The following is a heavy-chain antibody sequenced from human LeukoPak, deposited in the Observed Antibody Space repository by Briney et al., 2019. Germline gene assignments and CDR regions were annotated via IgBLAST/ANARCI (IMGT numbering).Heavy chain of an antibody. CDR3: ARLTPAAGRLYFVD. Sequence: GGSLRLSCAASGFTFSSYSMNWVRQAPGKGLEWVSTLYNTGNTYYADPVKGRFSISRDNSKNTLFLQMNSLRAEDTAVYYCARLTPAAGRLYFVDWGPGTLVTVSS. CDR2: LYNTGNT. D-gene: IGHD6-13*01. J-gene: IGHJ4*02. V-gene: IGHV3-53*01. CDR1: GFTFSSYS.